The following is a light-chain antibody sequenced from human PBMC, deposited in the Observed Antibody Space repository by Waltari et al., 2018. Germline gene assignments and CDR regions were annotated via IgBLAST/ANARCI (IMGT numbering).Light chain of an antibody. CDR2: AAS. J-gene: IGKJ4*01. V-gene: IGKV1-12*01. Sequence: DIQMTQSPSSVSASVADRVSIACRASQRIGSWLAWYQQKPGKAPRLLIYAASSLQRGVPSRFSGSGSGADFTLTITSLQPEDVATYYCQQANDFPPTFGGGTKVEIK. CDR1: QRIGSW. CDR3: QQANDFPPT.